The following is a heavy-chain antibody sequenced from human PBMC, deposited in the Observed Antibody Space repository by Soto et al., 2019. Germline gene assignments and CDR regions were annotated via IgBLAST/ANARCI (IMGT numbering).Heavy chain of an antibody. CDR3: ARSPFYGSKRHFDY. J-gene: IGHJ4*02. CDR2: THVSGDT. V-gene: IGHV4-30-2*01. D-gene: IGHD3-10*01. Sequence: QMQLQESGSGLVKPSQTLSLNCAVSGVSITDGGYSWSWIRQPPGKGLEWIGYTHVSGDTYYNPSVTGRVTLSVYRSRNQSSPNLRSMTAPDTAVYYCARSPFYGSKRHFDYWGQGTLVSVSS. CDR1: GVSITDGGYS.